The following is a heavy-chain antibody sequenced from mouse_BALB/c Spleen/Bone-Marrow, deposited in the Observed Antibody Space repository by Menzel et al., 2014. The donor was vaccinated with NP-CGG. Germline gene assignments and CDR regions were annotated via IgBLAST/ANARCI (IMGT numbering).Heavy chain of an antibody. J-gene: IGHJ1*01. CDR1: GFTFSSYG. V-gene: IGHV5-6-3*01. CDR3: ARVYGWYFDV. CDR2: INNNGGST. D-gene: IGHD1-1*01. Sequence: EVMLVESGGGLVQPGGSLKLSCVASGFTFSSYGMSWVHQTPDKRLELVATINNNGGSTYYPDSVKGQFTISRDNAKNSLYLQMSSLKSEDTAMYYCARVYGWYFDVWGAGTTVTVSS.